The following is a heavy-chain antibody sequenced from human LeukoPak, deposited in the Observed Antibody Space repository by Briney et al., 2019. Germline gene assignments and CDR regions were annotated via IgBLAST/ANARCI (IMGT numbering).Heavy chain of an antibody. Sequence: SETLSLTCTVSGGSISSYHWSWIRQPPGKGLEWIGYIYYSGSTNHNPSPKSRVTISVDTSKNQFSLKLSSVTAADTAVYYCARAYYYGSGSYAFDIWGQGTMVTVSS. D-gene: IGHD3-10*01. CDR3: ARAYYYGSGSYAFDI. CDR2: IYYSGST. J-gene: IGHJ3*02. CDR1: GGSISSYH. V-gene: IGHV4-59*01.